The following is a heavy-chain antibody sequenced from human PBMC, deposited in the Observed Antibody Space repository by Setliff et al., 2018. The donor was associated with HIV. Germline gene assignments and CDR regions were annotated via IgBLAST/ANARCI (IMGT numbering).Heavy chain of an antibody. CDR2: IYHTGSS. D-gene: IGHD6-19*01. CDR3: ARRNSGWYDAFDI. J-gene: IGHJ3*02. V-gene: IGHV4-38-2*01. Sequence: PSETLSLTCAVSGFSISSRYYWGWIRQSPGKGREWIGNIYHTGSSYYNPSLKSRVTISVDTSKNQFSLKLSSVTAADTAVYHCARRNSGWYDAFDIWGQGTMVTVSS. CDR1: GFSISSRYY.